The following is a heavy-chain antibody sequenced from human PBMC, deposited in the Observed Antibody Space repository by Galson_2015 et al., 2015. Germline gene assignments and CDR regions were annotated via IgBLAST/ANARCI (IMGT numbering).Heavy chain of an antibody. V-gene: IGHV3-21*01. D-gene: IGHD3-22*01. CDR1: GFTFSSYS. Sequence: SLRLSCAASGFTFSSYSMNWVRQAPGKGLEWVSSISSSSSYIYYADSVKGRFTISRDNAKNSLYLQMNSLRAEDTAVYYCARDRHDSSGYIRDYGMDVWGQGTTVTVSS. J-gene: IGHJ6*02. CDR2: ISSSSSYI. CDR3: ARDRHDSSGYIRDYGMDV.